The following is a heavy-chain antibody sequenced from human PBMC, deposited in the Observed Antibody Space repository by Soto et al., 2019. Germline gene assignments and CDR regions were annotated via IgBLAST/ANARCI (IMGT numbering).Heavy chain of an antibody. V-gene: IGHV3-23*01. CDR3: AKVVGSSGWHRRDAFDI. D-gene: IGHD6-19*01. CDR1: GFTFSSYA. Sequence: EVQLLESGGGLVQPGGSLRLSCAASGFTFSSYAMSWVRQAPGKGLEWVSAISGSGGSTYYADSVKGRFTISRDNSKNTLYLQMNGLRAEDTAVYYCAKVVGSSGWHRRDAFDIWGQGTMVTVSS. CDR2: ISGSGGST. J-gene: IGHJ3*02.